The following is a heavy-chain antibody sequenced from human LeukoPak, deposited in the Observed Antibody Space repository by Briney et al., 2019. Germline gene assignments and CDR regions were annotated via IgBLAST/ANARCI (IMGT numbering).Heavy chain of an antibody. CDR3: AKAYPTPQGVNFDY. CDR1: GFTFSDHY. V-gene: IGHV3-23*01. J-gene: IGHJ4*02. Sequence: GGSLRLSCAASGFTFSDHYMDWVRQAPGKGLEWLSTISGGDYSTYYADSVKGRFTISRDSSRNTLYLYMNSLRTDDTAVYYCAKAYPTPQGVNFDYWGQGTLVTVSS. CDR2: ISGGDYST. D-gene: IGHD3-16*01.